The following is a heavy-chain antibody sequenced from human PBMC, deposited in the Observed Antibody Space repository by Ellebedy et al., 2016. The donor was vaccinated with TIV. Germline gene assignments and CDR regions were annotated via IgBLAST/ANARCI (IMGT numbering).Heavy chain of an antibody. V-gene: IGHV1-18*01. CDR3: ARVEGSGSTYYGMDV. CDR2: ISAYNGNT. J-gene: IGHJ6*02. D-gene: IGHD3-10*01. CDR1: GYTFINYV. Sequence: ASVKVSCKTSGYTFINYVMSWVRQAPGQGLEWMGWISAYNGNTNYAQKLQGRVTMTTDTSTSTAYMELRSLRSDDTAVYYCARVEGSGSTYYGMDVWGQGTTVTVSS.